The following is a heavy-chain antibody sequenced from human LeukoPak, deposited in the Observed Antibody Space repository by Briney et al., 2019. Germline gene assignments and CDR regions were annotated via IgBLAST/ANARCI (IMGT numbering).Heavy chain of an antibody. J-gene: IGHJ1*01. CDR1: GVTFSSYA. CDR3: ARATYYYDSSGYYSEYFQH. V-gene: IGHV3-64*01. CDR2: ISSNGGST. Sequence: GGSLRLSCAASGVTFSSYAMHWVRQAPGKGLEYVSAISSNGGSTYYANSVKGRFTISRDNSKNTLYLQMGSLRAEDMAVYYCARATYYYDSSGYYSEYFQHWGQGTLVTVSS. D-gene: IGHD3-22*01.